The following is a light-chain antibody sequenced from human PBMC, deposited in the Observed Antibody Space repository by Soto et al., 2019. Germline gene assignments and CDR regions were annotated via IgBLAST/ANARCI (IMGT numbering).Light chain of an antibody. CDR3: AACDDSLNGQV. V-gene: IGLV1-44*01. J-gene: IGLJ7*01. CDR1: SSNIGSNT. CDR2: SHN. Sequence: QSVLTQPPSASGTPGQRVPISCSGSSSNIGSNTVNWYQQLPGTAPKHLIYSHNQRPSGDPDRFAGSKSGTVASLAISGLQYEDEADYYCAACDDSLNGQVFGGGTQLTVL.